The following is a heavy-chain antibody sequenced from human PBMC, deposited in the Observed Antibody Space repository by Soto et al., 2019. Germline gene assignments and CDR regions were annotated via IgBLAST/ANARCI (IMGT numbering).Heavy chain of an antibody. CDR1: GYTFTAYF. Sequence: QVHLVQSGAEVRKPGASVKVSCKASGYTFTAYFIHWVRQARGQGLDWLGWINPNSGGTKYAEKFQCRLTMTGDTSTNTVYMDLNSLNTDDTAVYYSAKEMVGGGIRPHFDNWGQGTLVTVSS. V-gene: IGHV1-2*02. D-gene: IGHD2-21*01. CDR3: AKEMVGGGIRPHFDN. CDR2: INPNSGGT. J-gene: IGHJ4*02.